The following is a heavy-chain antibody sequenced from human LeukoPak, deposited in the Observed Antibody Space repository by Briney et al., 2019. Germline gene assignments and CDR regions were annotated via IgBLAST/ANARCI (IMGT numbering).Heavy chain of an antibody. J-gene: IGHJ4*02. CDR1: GFTFSSYG. CDR3: AKGMYGDYPHLDY. CDR2: IWYDGSNK. V-gene: IGHV3-33*06. Sequence: GGSLRLSCAASGFTFSSYGMHWVRQAPGKGLEWVAVIWYDGSNKYYADSVKGRFTISRDNSKNTLYLQMNSLRAEDTAVYYCAKGMYGDYPHLDYWGQGTLVTVSS. D-gene: IGHD4-17*01.